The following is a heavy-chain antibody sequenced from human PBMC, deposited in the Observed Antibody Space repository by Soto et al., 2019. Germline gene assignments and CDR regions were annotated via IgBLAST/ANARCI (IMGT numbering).Heavy chain of an antibody. CDR3: ARRKDAYDDWYFDL. CDR2: IYSGGST. D-gene: IGHD3-22*01. J-gene: IGHJ2*01. CDR1: GFTVSSNY. V-gene: IGHV3-53*01. Sequence: EVQLVESGGGLIQPGGSLRLSCAASGFTVSSNYMSWVRQAPGKGLEWVSVIYSGGSTYYADSVKGRFTISRDNSKNTLYLQMNSLRAEETAVYYCARRKDAYDDWYFDLWGRGTLVTVSS.